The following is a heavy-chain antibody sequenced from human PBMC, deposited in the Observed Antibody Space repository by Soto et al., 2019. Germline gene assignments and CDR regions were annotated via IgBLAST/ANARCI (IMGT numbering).Heavy chain of an antibody. CDR1: GFTFSRYA. J-gene: IGHJ4*02. D-gene: IGHD3-22*01. V-gene: IGHV3-23*01. CDR3: AKGGDSSGYYQYYFDY. Sequence: GGSLRLSCAASGFTFSRYAMSWVRQAPGKGLEWVSAISGSGGSTYYADSVKGRFTISRDNSKNTLYLQMNSLRAEDTAVYYCAKGGDSSGYYQYYFDYWGQGTLVTVSS. CDR2: ISGSGGST.